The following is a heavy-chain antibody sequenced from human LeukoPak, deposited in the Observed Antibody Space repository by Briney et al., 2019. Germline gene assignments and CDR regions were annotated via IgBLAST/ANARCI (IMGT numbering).Heavy chain of an antibody. CDR2: INHSGSN. V-gene: IGHV4-39*01. J-gene: IGHJ4*02. CDR3: AIHKSVGYVLRYFDWLPRFDY. CDR1: LGSIRSSSYY. D-gene: IGHD3-9*01. Sequence: SEALSLTCTVSLGSIRSSSYYWGWIRQPPGKGLEWIGEINHSGSNNYNPSLKTRVTISVDTPKNQFSLKLSSVTSADRAVYYCAIHKSVGYVLRYFDWLPRFDYWGQGTLVTVSS.